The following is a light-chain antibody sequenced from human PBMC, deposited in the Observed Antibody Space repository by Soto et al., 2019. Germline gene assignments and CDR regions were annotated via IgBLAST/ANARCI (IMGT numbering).Light chain of an antibody. CDR1: SSDVGGYTY. J-gene: IGLJ1*01. Sequence: QSALTQPASVSGSPRQSITISCTGASSDVGGYTYVSWYQQHPGKAPKLIIYEVNNRPSGVSHRFSGSKSCNTASLTISGLQAEDEADYYSSSYTSSSTLYVFGTGTKVTAL. V-gene: IGLV2-14*01. CDR3: SSYTSSSTLYV. CDR2: EVN.